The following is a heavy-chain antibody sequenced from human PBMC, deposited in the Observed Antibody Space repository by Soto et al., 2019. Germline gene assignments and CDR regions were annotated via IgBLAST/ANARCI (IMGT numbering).Heavy chain of an antibody. J-gene: IGHJ6*02. V-gene: IGHV4-61*01. Sequence: QVQLQESGPGLVKPSETLSLTCTVSGGFVNSDTHSWSWIRQTPGKRLEWIGFIYSGGSTKNPSLRRRVTMSVDTSKNQFSLKLRSVIVADTAVYHCARFVRSCSATTCSTRADVWGQWITVTVSS. CDR2: IYSGGST. CDR1: GGFVNSDTHS. D-gene: IGHD2-2*01. CDR3: ARFVRSCSATTCSTRADV.